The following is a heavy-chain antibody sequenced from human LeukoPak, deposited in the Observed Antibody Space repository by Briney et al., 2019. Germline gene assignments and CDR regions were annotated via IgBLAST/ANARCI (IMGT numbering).Heavy chain of an antibody. J-gene: IGHJ6*04. V-gene: IGHV3-21*01. CDR2: ISSSSSYI. CDR1: GFTFSSYS. Sequence: GGSLRLSCAASGFTFSSYSMNWVRQAPGKGLEWVSSISSSSSYIYYADSVKGRFTISRDNAKNSLYLQMNSLRAEDTAVYYCTRVPHCSGGSCYSFNYYGMDAWGKGTTVTVSS. CDR3: TRVPHCSGGSCYSFNYYGMDA. D-gene: IGHD2-15*01.